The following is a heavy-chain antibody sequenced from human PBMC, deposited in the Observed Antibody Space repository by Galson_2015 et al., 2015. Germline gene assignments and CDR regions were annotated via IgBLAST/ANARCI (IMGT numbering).Heavy chain of an antibody. CDR1: GYTFTSYG. D-gene: IGHD2-15*01. V-gene: IGHV1-18*01. Sequence: AAQVPCKAGGYTFTSYGSSWVRQAAGQGLEGMGWISAYNGNTYYAQKLQGRVTMTTDTSTSTAYMELRSLRSDDTAVYYCARFILVVVAATPELDYWGQGTLVTVSS. CDR2: ISAYNGNT. CDR3: ARFILVVVAATPELDY. J-gene: IGHJ4*02.